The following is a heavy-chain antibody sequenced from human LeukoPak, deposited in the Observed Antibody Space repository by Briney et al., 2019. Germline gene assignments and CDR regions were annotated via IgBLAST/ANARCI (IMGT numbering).Heavy chain of an antibody. CDR3: ARVRRDSSSWYKYPLDYYMGV. J-gene: IGHJ6*03. V-gene: IGHV3-7*01. Sequence: PGGSLRLSCAASGFTFSTYWMTWVRQAPGKGLEWVANIKQDGSEKYYVDSVKGRFTISRDNAKNSLYLQMNSLRAEDTAVYYCARVRRDSSSWYKYPLDYYMGVWGKGTTVTISS. CDR2: IKQDGSEK. CDR1: GFTFSTYW. D-gene: IGHD6-13*01.